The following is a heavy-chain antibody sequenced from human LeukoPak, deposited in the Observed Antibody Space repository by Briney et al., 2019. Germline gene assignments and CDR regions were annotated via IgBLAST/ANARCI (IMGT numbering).Heavy chain of an antibody. V-gene: IGHV3-53*01. D-gene: IGHD2-15*01. CDR2: IYSGGST. J-gene: IGHJ4*02. CDR3: ARSPVAATTPGYFDY. CDR1: GFTVSSNY. Sequence: GGSLRLSCAASGFTVSSNYMSWVRQAPGKGLEWVSVIYSGGSTYYADSVKGRFTISRDNSKNTLYLQTNSLRAEDTAVYYCARSPVAATTPGYFDYWGQGTLVTVSS.